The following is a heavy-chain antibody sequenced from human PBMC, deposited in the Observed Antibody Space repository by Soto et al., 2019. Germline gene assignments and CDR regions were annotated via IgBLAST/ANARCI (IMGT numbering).Heavy chain of an antibody. CDR1: GFTFSSYA. D-gene: IGHD2-15*01. J-gene: IGHJ4*02. CDR2: ISGSGGST. V-gene: IGHV3-23*01. Sequence: EVQLLESGGGLVQPGGSLRLSCAASGFTFSSYAMSWVRQAPGKGLEWVSAISGSGGSTYYADSVKGRFTISRDNSKNTLYLQMTSLRAEDTAVYYCAKLSSLVVVVAAQDYWGQGTLVTVSS. CDR3: AKLSSLVVVVAAQDY.